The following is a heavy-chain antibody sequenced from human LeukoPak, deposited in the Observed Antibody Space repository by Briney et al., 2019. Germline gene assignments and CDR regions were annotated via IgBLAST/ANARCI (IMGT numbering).Heavy chain of an antibody. CDR2: INHSGST. V-gene: IGHV4-31*03. CDR1: GGSISSGASD. Sequence: SETLPLTCTVSGGSISSGASDWGWIRQHPKRGLEWVGYINHSGSTYYNPSLGSRVTMSVDTSKNQFSLKLSSVTAADSAVYYCARDQRGDSSGYYEIWGQGTLVTVSS. D-gene: IGHD3-22*01. J-gene: IGHJ4*02. CDR3: ARDQRGDSSGYYEI.